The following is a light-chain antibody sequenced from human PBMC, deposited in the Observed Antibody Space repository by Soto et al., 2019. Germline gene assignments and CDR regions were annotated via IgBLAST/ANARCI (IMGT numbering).Light chain of an antibody. CDR2: EVN. CDR3: SSYTSSSTLYV. CDR1: SSDVGSYTY. V-gene: IGLV2-14*01. J-gene: IGLJ1*01. Sequence: QSALTQPASVSGSPRQSITISCTGASSDVGSYTYVSWYQQHPGKAPKLMIYEVNDRPSGVSNRFSGSKSGNTASLTISGLQAENEADYYCSSYTSSSTLYVFGTGTKV.